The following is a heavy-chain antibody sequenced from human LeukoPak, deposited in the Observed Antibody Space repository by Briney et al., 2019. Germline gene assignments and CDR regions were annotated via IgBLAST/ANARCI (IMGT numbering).Heavy chain of an antibody. CDR2: IYQSGST. V-gene: IGHV4-4*02. Sequence: SETLSLTCAVSGGSVSSNKWCIWVRQPPGKGLEWIGEIYQSGSTNYNPSLKSRVTISMDKSKNQFSLRLTSVTAADTAVYYCARSVAYDDIRSGYYTAAFDIWGQGTMVTVSS. J-gene: IGHJ3*02. CDR1: GGSVSSNKW. CDR3: ARSVAYDDIRSGYYTAAFDI. D-gene: IGHD3-3*01.